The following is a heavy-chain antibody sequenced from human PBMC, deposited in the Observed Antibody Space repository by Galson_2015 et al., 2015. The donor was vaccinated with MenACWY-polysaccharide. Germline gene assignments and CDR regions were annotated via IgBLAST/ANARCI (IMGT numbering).Heavy chain of an antibody. V-gene: IGHV4-38-2*01. J-gene: IGHJ4*02. CDR2: IFHSGTT. D-gene: IGHD1-26*01. CDR3: ARVEKYSWSFCILY. CDR1: DYSIRSGYF. Sequence: SETLSLTCAVSDYSIRSGYFWGWIRQPPGKGLEWIASIFHSGTTYYNPSLKSRVTISVDTSKNQFSLKLSSVTAADTAVYYCARVEKYSWSFCILYWGQGTLVTVSS.